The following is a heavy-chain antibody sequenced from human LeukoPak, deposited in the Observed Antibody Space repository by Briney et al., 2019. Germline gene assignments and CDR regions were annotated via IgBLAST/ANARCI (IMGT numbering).Heavy chain of an antibody. D-gene: IGHD1-7*01. J-gene: IGHJ6*03. CDR3: AREMNNWNYGGGYYYYYYMDV. CDR1: GYTFTSYG. Sequence: ASVKVSCKASGYTFTSYGISWVRQAPGQGLEWMGWISAYNGNTNYAQKLQGRVTMTTDTSTSTVYMELRSLRSDDTAVYYCAREMNNWNYGGGYYYYYYMDVWGKGTTVTVSS. CDR2: ISAYNGNT. V-gene: IGHV1-18*01.